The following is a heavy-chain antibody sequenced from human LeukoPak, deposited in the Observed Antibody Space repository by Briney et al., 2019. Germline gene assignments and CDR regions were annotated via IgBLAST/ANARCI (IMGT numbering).Heavy chain of an antibody. CDR2: ISYDGSKN. CDR1: GFTFSSHA. Sequence: GGSLRLSCAASGFTFSSHAIHWVRQAPGKGLEWVAFISYDGSKNYYADSVKGRFTISRDNSRNTLYLQVNSLRAEDTAVYYCARDSSGDYAVDYWGQGTLVSVSS. J-gene: IGHJ4*02. D-gene: IGHD4-17*01. V-gene: IGHV3-30*04. CDR3: ARDSSGDYAVDY.